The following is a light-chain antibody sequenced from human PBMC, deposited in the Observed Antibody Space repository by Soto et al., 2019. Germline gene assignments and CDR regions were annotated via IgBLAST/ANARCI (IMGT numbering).Light chain of an antibody. CDR1: PAIASF. CDR2: GAS. CDR3: QQLNGSPWT. V-gene: IGKV1-9*01. J-gene: IGKJ1*01. Sequence: DIQMAQSTATLAESVGHRGTITCRPSPAIASFLAWYQQKPGTAPKLLIYGASTLQSGVPSRFSGSRSGTDYTLTIASLQPEDFATYYCQQLNGSPWTFGQGTKVDIK.